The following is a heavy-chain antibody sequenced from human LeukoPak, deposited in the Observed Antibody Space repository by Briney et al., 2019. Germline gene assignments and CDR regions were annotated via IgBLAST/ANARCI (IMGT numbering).Heavy chain of an antibody. CDR1: GGSIANYY. CDR3: ARTTSRGRVYFDY. J-gene: IGHJ4*02. Sequence: SETLSLTCTVSGGSIANYYWSWIRQPPGKGLEWIGYIYYTGSTNYNPSLKSPVTMSVDASENQFSLKLSSVTAADTAVYYCARTTSRGRVYFDYWGQGTLVTVSS. V-gene: IGHV4-59*01. CDR2: IYYTGST. D-gene: IGHD1-14*01.